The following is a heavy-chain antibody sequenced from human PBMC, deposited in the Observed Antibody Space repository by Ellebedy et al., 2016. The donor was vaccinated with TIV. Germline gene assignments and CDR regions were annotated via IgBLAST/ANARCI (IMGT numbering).Heavy chain of an antibody. D-gene: IGHD6-19*01. J-gene: IGHJ4*02. CDR2: IDSSGVTV. V-gene: IGHV3-48*02. Sequence: GGSLRLSCAASGFTFSGYSMNWVRQAPGKGLEWVSYIDSSGVTVFYADSVKGRFTISRDNAKNSLYVQMNSLRDEDTAVYYCARDQWLGRAYYFDSWGQGTLVTVSS. CDR3: ARDQWLGRAYYFDS. CDR1: GFTFSGYS.